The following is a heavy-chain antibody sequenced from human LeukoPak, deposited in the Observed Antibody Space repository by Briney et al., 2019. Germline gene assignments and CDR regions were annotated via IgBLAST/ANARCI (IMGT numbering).Heavy chain of an antibody. CDR1: GYSISSGYY. J-gene: IGHJ4*02. V-gene: IGHV4-38-2*01. CDR3: ARRLYIAAAGIPSPFFDY. Sequence: PSETLSLTCAVSGYSISSGYYWGWIRQPPGKGLEWIGSIYHSGSTCYNPSLKSRVTISVDTSKNQFSLKLSPVTAADTAVYYCARRLYIAAAGIPSPFFDYWGQGTLVTVSS. D-gene: IGHD6-13*01. CDR2: IYHSGST.